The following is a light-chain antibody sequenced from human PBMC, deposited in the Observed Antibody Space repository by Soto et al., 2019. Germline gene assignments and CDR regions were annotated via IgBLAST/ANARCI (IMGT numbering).Light chain of an antibody. CDR1: SSNIGAGYD. Sequence: QSVLTQPPSISGAPGQRVTISCTGNSSNIGAGYDVHWYQHVAGTAPKLLLFGNSNRPSGVSDRCSGSKSGAAGSRAITGLQTEDEAGYYCQSFDTRLTGSRVFGGGTELTVL. CDR2: GNS. CDR3: QSFDTRLTGSRV. V-gene: IGLV1-40*01. J-gene: IGLJ3*02.